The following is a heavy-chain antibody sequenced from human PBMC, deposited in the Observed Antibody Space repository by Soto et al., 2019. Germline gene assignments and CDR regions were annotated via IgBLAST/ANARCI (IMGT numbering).Heavy chain of an antibody. CDR1: GYTFTNYY. Sequence: VASVKVSCKASGYTFTNYYMHWVRQAPGQGLEWMGMINPSVGSTSYAQKFQGRVTMTRDTSTSTVYMELSSLRSEDTAVYYCARPFRGVTALALDYWGQGTLVTVSS. CDR3: ARPFRGVTALALDY. CDR2: INPSVGST. J-gene: IGHJ4*02. D-gene: IGHD3-10*01. V-gene: IGHV1-46*01.